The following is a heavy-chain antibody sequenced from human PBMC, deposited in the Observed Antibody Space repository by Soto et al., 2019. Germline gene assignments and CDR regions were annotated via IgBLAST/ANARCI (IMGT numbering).Heavy chain of an antibody. CDR3: ATYCTSGVCSTNYYFDY. J-gene: IGHJ4*02. CDR1: GGSISSGGYY. Sequence: QVQLQESGPGLVKPSQTLSLTCTVSGGSISSGGYYWSWIRQHPGKGLEWIGYIYYSGSTYYNPSLERRVTMSVDTTKNQFSLKLSSVTAADTAVYYCATYCTSGVCSTNYYFDYWGQGTLVTVSS. D-gene: IGHD2-8*01. CDR2: IYYSGST. V-gene: IGHV4-31*03.